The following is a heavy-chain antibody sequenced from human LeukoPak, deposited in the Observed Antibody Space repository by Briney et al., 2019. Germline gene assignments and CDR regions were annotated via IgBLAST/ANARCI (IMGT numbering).Heavy chain of an antibody. J-gene: IGHJ3*02. Sequence: GESLKISCKGSGYSFTSYWISWVRQIPGKGLEWMGRIDPSDSYTNYSPSFQGHVTISADKSISTAYLQWSSLKASDTAMYYCARPTGYYDSSTFDIWGQGTMVTVSS. D-gene: IGHD3-22*01. CDR3: ARPTGYYDSSTFDI. V-gene: IGHV5-10-1*01. CDR2: IDPSDSYT. CDR1: GYSFTSYW.